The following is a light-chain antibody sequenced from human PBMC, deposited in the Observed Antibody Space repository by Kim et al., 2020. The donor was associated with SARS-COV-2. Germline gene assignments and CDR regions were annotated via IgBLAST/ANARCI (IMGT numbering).Light chain of an antibody. Sequence: ARGQSANLSCRASQSVRSGYIAWYQQRPGQAPRVLMYETSTRAIDIPDRFSGSGSGTDFTLIINRLEPEDFAVYYCHQYDSSPFTFGGGTKVDIK. CDR3: HQYDSSPFT. CDR2: ETS. CDR1: QSVRSGY. J-gene: IGKJ4*01. V-gene: IGKV3-20*01.